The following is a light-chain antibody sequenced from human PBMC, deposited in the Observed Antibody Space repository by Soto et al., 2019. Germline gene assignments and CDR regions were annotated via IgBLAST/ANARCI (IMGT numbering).Light chain of an antibody. J-gene: IGLJ2*01. CDR1: KLGDKY. Sequence: SYELTQPTSVSVSPGQTASITCSGDKLGDKYACWYQQKPGQSPVLVIYQDSKRPSGIPERFSGSNSWNTATLTISGTQAMDEADYYCQAWDSSTVVFGGGTKLTVL. V-gene: IGLV3-1*01. CDR2: QDS. CDR3: QAWDSSTVV.